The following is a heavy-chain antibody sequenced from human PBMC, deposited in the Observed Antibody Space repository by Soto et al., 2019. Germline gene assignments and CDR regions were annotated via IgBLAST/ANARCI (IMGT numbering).Heavy chain of an antibody. Sequence: QAHLVESGGGVVQPGRSLRLSCAASGFTFTSYGMHWVRQAPGTRLEWVAVISYDGGLQHYADSVKGRFTISRDNSKNMVLLQMNSLRAKDTAEYYCVSDRGYGHASVPYSWGQGTLVSVSS. V-gene: IGHV3-30*03. CDR3: VSDRGYGHASVPYS. J-gene: IGHJ4*02. D-gene: IGHD5-18*01. CDR2: ISYDGGLQ. CDR1: GFTFTSYG.